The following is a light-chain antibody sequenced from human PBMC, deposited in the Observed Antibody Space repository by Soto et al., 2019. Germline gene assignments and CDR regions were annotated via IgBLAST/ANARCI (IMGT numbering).Light chain of an antibody. CDR2: DXX. V-gene: IGLV1-51*01. Sequence: QSVLTQPPSVSAAPGQKVTISCSGSSSNIGNNYVSWYQKLPGTAPKLLIYDXXXRPXXXXDXXSXSKSGTSATLGITGLXXXXXXXXYCGTWDSSLSAVVFGGGTKLTVL. CDR3: GTWDSSLSAVV. J-gene: IGLJ2*01. CDR1: SSNIGNNY.